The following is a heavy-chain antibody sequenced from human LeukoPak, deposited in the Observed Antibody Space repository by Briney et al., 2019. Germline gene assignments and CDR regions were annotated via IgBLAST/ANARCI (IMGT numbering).Heavy chain of an antibody. CDR2: ISSSGGNT. CDR3: ARAVGSGPGGHFDY. CDR1: GFTFSNYT. J-gene: IGHJ4*02. Sequence: GGSLRLSCSASGFTFSNYTMHWVRQAPGKGLEFVSGISSSGGNTYDADSVKGRFTISRDNSNATLYLQMSSLRTEDTALYYCARAVGSGPGGHFDYWGQGTLVTVSS. V-gene: IGHV3-64D*09. D-gene: IGHD6-19*01.